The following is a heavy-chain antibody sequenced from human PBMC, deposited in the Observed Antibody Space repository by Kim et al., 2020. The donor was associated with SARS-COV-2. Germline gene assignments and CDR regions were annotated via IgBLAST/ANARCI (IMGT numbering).Heavy chain of an antibody. J-gene: IGHJ6*02. V-gene: IGHV4-31*02. CDR1: GGSIRSGGYY. Sequence: SETLSLTCIVSGGSIRSGGYYWNWIRQLPGKGLEWIGYIYHSGNTYYNPSLKSRVTISVDTSKNQVSLKLSSVTAADTAVYYCARCYDTAGNYPYGMDVWGQGTTVTVSS. CDR3: ARCYDTAGNYPYGMDV. CDR2: IYHSGNT. D-gene: IGHD3-22*01.